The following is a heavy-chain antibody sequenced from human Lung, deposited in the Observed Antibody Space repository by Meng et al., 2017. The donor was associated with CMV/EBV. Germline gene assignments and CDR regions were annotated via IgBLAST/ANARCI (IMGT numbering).Heavy chain of an antibody. CDR2: ITASGGST. J-gene: IGHJ4*02. Sequence: GGSLRLSCAASGFTFSNFAMSWVRLPPGKGLQLVSPITASGGSTYYADSVKGRFTVSRDNSKSTLYPQMNSLRAEDTAIYYCAKAYSSSWYRENYDYWGQGTLVTGSS. CDR3: AKAYSSSWYRENYDY. CDR1: GFTFSNFA. D-gene: IGHD6-13*01. V-gene: IGHV3-23*01.